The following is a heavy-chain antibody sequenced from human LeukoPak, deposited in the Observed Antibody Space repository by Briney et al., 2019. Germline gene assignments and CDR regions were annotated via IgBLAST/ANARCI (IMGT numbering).Heavy chain of an antibody. CDR3: ARVGRRPRAAAAPGWFDP. J-gene: IGHJ5*02. Sequence: GRSLRLSCAASGFTFSSYGMHWVRQAPGKGLEWVAVIWYDGSNKYYADSVKGRSTISRDNSKNTLYLQMNSLRAEDTAVYYCARVGRRPRAAAAPGWFDPWGQGTLVTVSS. D-gene: IGHD6-13*01. CDR2: IWYDGSNK. CDR1: GFTFSSYG. V-gene: IGHV3-33*01.